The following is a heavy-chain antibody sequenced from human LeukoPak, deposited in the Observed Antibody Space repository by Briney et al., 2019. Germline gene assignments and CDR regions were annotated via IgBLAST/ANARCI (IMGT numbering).Heavy chain of an antibody. CDR3: ARGERITIFGVVIVGSFDP. V-gene: IGHV4-4*07. J-gene: IGHJ5*02. CDR1: GGSISSYY. D-gene: IGHD3-3*01. CDR2: IYTSGST. Sequence: SETLSLTCTVSGGSISSYYWSWIRQPAGKGLEWIGRIYTSGSTNYNPSLKSRVTMSVDTSKNQFSLKLSSVTAADTAVYYCARGERITIFGVVIVGSFDPWGQGTLVTVSS.